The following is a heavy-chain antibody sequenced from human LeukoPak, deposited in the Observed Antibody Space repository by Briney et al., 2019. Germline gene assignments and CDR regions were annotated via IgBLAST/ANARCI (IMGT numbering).Heavy chain of an antibody. CDR2: IYSSGST. CDR3: TRGSIAYYYMDV. D-gene: IGHD3-22*01. V-gene: IGHV4-4*07. Sequence: KPSETLSLTCTVSGGSINNYYWSWIRQPAGKGLEWIGLIYSSGSTSYNPSLKSRVTISVDTSKNQFSLKLSSVTAADTAVYYCTRGSIAYYYMDVWGKGTTVTISS. CDR1: GGSINNYY. J-gene: IGHJ6*03.